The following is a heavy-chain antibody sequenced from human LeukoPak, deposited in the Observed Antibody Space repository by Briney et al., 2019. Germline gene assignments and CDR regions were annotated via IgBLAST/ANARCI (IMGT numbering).Heavy chain of an antibody. D-gene: IGHD3-10*01. V-gene: IGHV1-69*13. CDR3: ARVLGEVEYGMDV. J-gene: IGHJ6*02. CDR1: GGTFSSYA. Sequence: SVKVSCKASGGTFSSYAISWVRQAPGQGLEWMGGIIPIFGAANYAQKFQGRVTITADESTSTAYMELSSLRSEDAAVYYCARVLGEVEYGMDVWGQGTTVTVSS. CDR2: IIPIFGAA.